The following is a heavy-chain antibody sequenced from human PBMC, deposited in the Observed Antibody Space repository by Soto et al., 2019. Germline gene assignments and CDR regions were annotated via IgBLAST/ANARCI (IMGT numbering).Heavy chain of an antibody. CDR2: IKEDGSEK. CDR1: GFTFSSYW. Sequence: GGSLRLSCVASGFTFSSYWISWVRQAPGKGPEWVANIKEDGSEKYYVDSVKGRFTISRDNVKNSLYLQMNSLRAEDTAVYYCGRGYARCDYWGQGTLVTVSS. D-gene: IGHD2-15*01. CDR3: GRGYARCDY. J-gene: IGHJ4*02. V-gene: IGHV3-7*03.